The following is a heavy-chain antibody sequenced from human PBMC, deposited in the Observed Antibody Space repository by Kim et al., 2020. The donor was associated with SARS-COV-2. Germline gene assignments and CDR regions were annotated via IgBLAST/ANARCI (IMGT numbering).Heavy chain of an antibody. V-gene: IGHV1-69*13. Sequence: SVKVSCKASGGTFSSYAISWVRQAPGQGLEWMGGIIPIFGTANYAQKFQGRVTITADESTSTAYMELSSLRSEDTAVYYCARAPVVPAAISLYYYGMDVWGQGTTVTVSS. CDR1: GGTFSSYA. D-gene: IGHD2-2*01. CDR2: IIPIFGTA. J-gene: IGHJ6*02. CDR3: ARAPVVPAAISLYYYGMDV.